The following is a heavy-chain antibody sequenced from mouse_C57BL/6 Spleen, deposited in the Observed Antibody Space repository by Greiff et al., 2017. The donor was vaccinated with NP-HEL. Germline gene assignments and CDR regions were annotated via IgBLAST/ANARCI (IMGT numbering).Heavy chain of an antibody. CDR2: IDPSDSNT. CDR1: GYTFTSYW. V-gene: IGHV1-50*01. J-gene: IGHJ4*01. Sequence: QVQLQQPGAELVKPGASVKLSCKASGYTFTSYWMQWVKQRPGQGLEWIGEIDPSDSNTNYNQKFKGKATLTVDTSSSTAYMQLSSLTSEDSAVYYCARRGGGNAMDYWGQGTSVTVSS. CDR3: ARRGGGNAMDY.